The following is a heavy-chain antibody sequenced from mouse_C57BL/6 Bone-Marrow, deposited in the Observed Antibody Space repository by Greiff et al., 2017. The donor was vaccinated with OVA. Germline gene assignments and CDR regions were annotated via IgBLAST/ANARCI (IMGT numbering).Heavy chain of an antibody. Sequence: VQLQQPGAELVMPGASVKLSCKASGYTFTSYWMHWVKQRPGQGLEWIGEIDPSDSYTNYNQKFKGKSTLTVDKSSSTAYMQLSSLTSEDSAVYYCARCYGNLYAMDYWGQGTPVTVSS. V-gene: IGHV1-69*01. CDR2: IDPSDSYT. CDR1: GYTFTSYW. D-gene: IGHD2-1*01. J-gene: IGHJ4*01. CDR3: ARCYGNLYAMDY.